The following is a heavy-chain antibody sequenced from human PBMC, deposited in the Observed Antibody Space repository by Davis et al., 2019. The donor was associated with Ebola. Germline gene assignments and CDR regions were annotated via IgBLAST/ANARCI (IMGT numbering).Heavy chain of an antibody. CDR1: GGTFSSYA. CDR2: IIPIFGTA. CDR3: ARGLWFGEFTFDY. J-gene: IGHJ4*02. V-gene: IGHV1-69*13. Sequence: SVKVSCKASGGTFSSYAISWVRQAPGQGLEWMGGIIPIFGTANYAQKFQGRVTITADESTSTAYMELSSLRSEDTAVYYCARGLWFGEFTFDYWGQGTLVTVSS. D-gene: IGHD3-10*01.